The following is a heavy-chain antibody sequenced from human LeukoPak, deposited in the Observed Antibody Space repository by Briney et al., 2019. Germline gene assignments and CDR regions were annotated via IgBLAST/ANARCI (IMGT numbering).Heavy chain of an antibody. CDR1: GGSFSGYY. CDR2: INHSGST. V-gene: IGHV4-34*01. D-gene: IGHD6-13*01. CDR3: ARGDACVAAVHLCYGMDV. J-gene: IGHJ6*02. Sequence: PSETLSLTCAVYGGSFSGYYWSWIRQPPGKGLEWIGEINHSGSTNYNPSLKSRVTISVDTSKNQFSLKLSSVTAADTAVYYCARGDACVAAVHLCYGMDVWGQGTTVTVSS.